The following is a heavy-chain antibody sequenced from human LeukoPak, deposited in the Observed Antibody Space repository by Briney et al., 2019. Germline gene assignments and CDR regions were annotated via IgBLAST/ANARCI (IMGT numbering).Heavy chain of an antibody. CDR2: IDQDGSEK. J-gene: IGHJ3*02. Sequence: GGSLRLSCAASGLTVSGNYMSWVRQAPGKGLEWVANIDQDGSEKYYVESMKGRITISRDTAKNPLYLQMNSLRAEDTAVYYCARDYYSYSRGSWAFDIWGQGTMVTVSS. CDR1: GLTVSGNY. V-gene: IGHV3-7*03. CDR3: ARDYYSYSRGSWAFDI. D-gene: IGHD3-22*01.